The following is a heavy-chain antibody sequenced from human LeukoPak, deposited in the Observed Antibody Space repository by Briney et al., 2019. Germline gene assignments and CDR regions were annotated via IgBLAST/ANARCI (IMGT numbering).Heavy chain of an antibody. CDR1: GYTFTGYY. CDR2: INPNSGGT. Sequence: GASVKVSCKASGYTFTGYYMHWVRQAPGQGLEWMGWINPNSGGTNYAQKFQGRVTMTRDTSISTAYMELSRLRSDDTAVYYCARVYGDYYYYGMDVWGQGTTVTVSS. D-gene: IGHD3-10*01. CDR3: ARVYGDYYYYGMDV. V-gene: IGHV1-2*02. J-gene: IGHJ6*02.